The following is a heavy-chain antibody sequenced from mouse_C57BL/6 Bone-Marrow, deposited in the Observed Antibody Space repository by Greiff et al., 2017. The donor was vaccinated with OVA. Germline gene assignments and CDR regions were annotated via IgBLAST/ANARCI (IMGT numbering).Heavy chain of an antibody. CDR2: IYPGSGSP. J-gene: IGHJ4*01. CDR1: GYTFTSYW. Sequence: QVQLQQPGAELVKPGASVKMSCKASGYTFTSYWITWVKQRPGQGLEWIGDIYPGSGSPKYNEKFKSKATLTVDTSSSTAYMQRSSLTSEYSAVYYCAIRTGSYAMDYWGQGTSVTVSS. D-gene: IGHD4-1*01. V-gene: IGHV1-55*01. CDR3: AIRTGSYAMDY.